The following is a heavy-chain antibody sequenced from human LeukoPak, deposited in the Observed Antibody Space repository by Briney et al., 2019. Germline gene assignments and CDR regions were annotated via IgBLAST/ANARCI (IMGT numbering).Heavy chain of an antibody. D-gene: IGHD3-3*01. CDR1: GYTLTELS. CDR2: FDPEDGET. Sequence: WASVKVSCKVSGYTLTELSMHWVRQAPGKGLEWMGGFDPEDGETIYAQKFQGRVTMTEDTSTDTAYMELSSLRSEDTAVYYCANGDFWSGAFSGFDYWGQGTLVTVSS. CDR3: ANGDFWSGAFSGFDY. J-gene: IGHJ4*02. V-gene: IGHV1-24*01.